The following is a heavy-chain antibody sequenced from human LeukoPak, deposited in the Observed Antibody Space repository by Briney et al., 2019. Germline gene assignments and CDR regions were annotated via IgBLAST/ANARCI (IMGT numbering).Heavy chain of an antibody. CDR1: GFTISNHW. D-gene: IGHD2-2*01. CDR3: AREVEVVPATMGAYYYSYMDV. Sequence: GGSLRLTCAASGFTISNHWMHWVRQAPGKGLVWVSRINSDGRRTSYADSVKGRFTISRDNAKNTLYLQMNSLRPDDTAVYYCAREVEVVPATMGAYYYSYMDVWGKGTPVTVSS. J-gene: IGHJ6*03. V-gene: IGHV3-74*01. CDR2: INSDGRRT.